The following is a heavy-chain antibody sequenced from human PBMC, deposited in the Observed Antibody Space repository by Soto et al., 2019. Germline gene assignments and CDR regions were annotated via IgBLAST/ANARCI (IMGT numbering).Heavy chain of an antibody. CDR3: ARDGVVVPAASHGMDV. J-gene: IGHJ6*02. CDR2: ISYDGSNK. CDR1: GITFSSYA. D-gene: IGHD2-2*01. Sequence: GGSLRLSCAAPGITFSSYAMHWVRQAPGKGLEWVAVISYDGSNKYYADSVKGRFTISRDNSKNTLYLQMNSLRAEDTAVYYCARDGVVVPAASHGMDVWGQGTTVTVSS. V-gene: IGHV3-30-3*01.